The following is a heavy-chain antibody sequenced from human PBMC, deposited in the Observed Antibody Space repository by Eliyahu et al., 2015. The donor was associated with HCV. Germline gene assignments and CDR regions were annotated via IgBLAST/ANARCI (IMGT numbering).Heavy chain of an antibody. CDR1: GFTFSSYG. D-gene: IGHD4-17*01. J-gene: IGHJ4*02. CDR2: ISYDGSNK. Sequence: QVQLVESGGGVVQPGRSLRLSCAASGFTFSSYGMHWVRQAPGKGLEWVAVISYDGSNKYYADSVKGRFTISRDNSKNTLYLQMNSLRAEDTAVYYCAKGPLRQDYGDIQCYFDYWGQGTLVTVSS. CDR3: AKGPLRQDYGDIQCYFDY. V-gene: IGHV3-30*18.